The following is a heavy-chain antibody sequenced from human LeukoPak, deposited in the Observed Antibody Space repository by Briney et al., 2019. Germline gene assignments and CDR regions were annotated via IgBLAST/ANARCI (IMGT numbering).Heavy chain of an antibody. CDR3: ATPGGEDGAFDI. J-gene: IGHJ3*02. CDR2: INPSGGST. D-gene: IGHD5-24*01. CDR1: GYTFTSYY. V-gene: IGHV1-46*01. Sequence: ASVKVSCKASGYTFTSYYMHWVRQAPGQGLEWMGIINPSGGSTSYAQKFQGRVTMTRDMSTSTVYMELSSLRSEDTAVYYCATPGGEDGAFDIWGQGTMVTVSS.